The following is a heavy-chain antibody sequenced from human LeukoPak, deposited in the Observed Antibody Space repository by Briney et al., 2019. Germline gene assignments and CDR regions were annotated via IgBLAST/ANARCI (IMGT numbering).Heavy chain of an antibody. J-gene: IGHJ4*02. CDR2: IYYSGST. V-gene: IGHV4-39*01. CDR3: ARHYLEGAIPDYFDY. Sequence: KPSETLSLTCTVSGGSISSSSYYWAWIRQPPGKGLECIGSIYYSGSTYSNPSLKSRVTISVDTSKNHFSLKLSSVTAADTAVYYCARHYLEGAIPDYFDYWGQGTLVTVSS. D-gene: IGHD1-26*01. CDR1: GGSISSSSYY.